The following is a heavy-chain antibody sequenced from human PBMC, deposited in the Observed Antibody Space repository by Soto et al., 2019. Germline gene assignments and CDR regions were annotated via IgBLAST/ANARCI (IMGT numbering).Heavy chain of an antibody. V-gene: IGHV3-74*01. D-gene: IGHD3-3*01. CDR1: EFTLSSNW. J-gene: IGHJ5*02. CDR2: INNDGSST. Sequence: EVQLVESGGGLVPPGGSLSLPCAASEFTLSSNWMHWVPQSPGKGLEWVSHINNDGSSTTYADSVKGRFTISRDNAKNTLYLQMNNLKVEDTAVYYCARDFSPWGQGTLVTVSS. CDR3: ARDFSP.